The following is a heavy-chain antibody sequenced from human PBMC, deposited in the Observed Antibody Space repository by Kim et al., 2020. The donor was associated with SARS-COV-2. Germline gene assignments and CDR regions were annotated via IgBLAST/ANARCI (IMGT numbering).Heavy chain of an antibody. CDR1: GYTFTSYA. D-gene: IGHD2-15*01. V-gene: IGHV7-4-1*02. CDR2: INTNTGNP. Sequence: ASVKVSCKASGYTFTSYAMNWVRQAPGQGLEWMGWINTNTGNPTYAQGFTGRFVFSLDTSVSTAYLQISSLKAEDTAVYYCVRSPIYCSGGSCYSPVLILHYWGQGTLVTVST. CDR3: VRSPIYCSGGSCYSPVLILHY. J-gene: IGHJ4*02.